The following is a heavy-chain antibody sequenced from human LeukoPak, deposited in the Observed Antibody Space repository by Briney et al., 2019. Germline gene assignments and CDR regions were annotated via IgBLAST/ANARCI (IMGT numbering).Heavy chain of an antibody. CDR3: AAGRAYYFDY. J-gene: IGHJ4*02. Sequence: KSGGSLRLSCAASGFTFSSYSMNWVRQAPGKGLEWVSSISSSSSYIYYADSVKGRFTISRDNAKNSLYLQMNSLTAEDTAVYYCAAGRAYYFDYWGQGTLVSVSS. CDR2: ISSSSSYI. D-gene: IGHD3-16*01. CDR1: GFTFSSYS. V-gene: IGHV3-21*04.